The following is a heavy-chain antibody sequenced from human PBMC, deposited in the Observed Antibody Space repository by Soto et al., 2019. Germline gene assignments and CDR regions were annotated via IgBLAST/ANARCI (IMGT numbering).Heavy chain of an antibody. D-gene: IGHD3-22*01. CDR2: IIPIFGTA. Sequence: QVQLMQSGAEVKKPGSSVKVSCKASGGTFSSYAISWVRQAPGQGLEWMGGIIPIFGTANYAQKFQGRVTITADKSTSTAYMELSSLRSEDTAVYYCASGASDYYDSSGYYTPDYWGQGTLVTVSS. J-gene: IGHJ4*02. CDR3: ASGASDYYDSSGYYTPDY. CDR1: GGTFSSYA. V-gene: IGHV1-69*06.